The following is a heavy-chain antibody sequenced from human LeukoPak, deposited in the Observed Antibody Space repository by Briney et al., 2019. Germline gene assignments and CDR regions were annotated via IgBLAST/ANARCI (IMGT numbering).Heavy chain of an antibody. CDR1: AGSISSGGYY. D-gene: IGHD3-10*01. J-gene: IGHJ6*02. Sequence: SETLSLTCTDSAGSISSGGYYWSWIRQHPGKGLEWIGYIYYSGSTYYNPSLKSRVTISVDTSKNQFSLKLSSVTAADTAVYYCARDYYGSGSYFYYYYGMDVWGQGTTVTVSS. CDR3: ARDYYGSGSYFYYYYGMDV. CDR2: IYYSGST. V-gene: IGHV4-31*03.